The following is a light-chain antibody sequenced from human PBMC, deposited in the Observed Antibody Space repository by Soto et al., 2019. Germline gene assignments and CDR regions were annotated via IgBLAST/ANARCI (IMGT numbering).Light chain of an antibody. J-gene: IGKJ4*01. CDR1: QSLNSW. CDR2: KAS. Sequence: DIQMTQSPSTLSASIGDRVTITCRASQSLNSWLAWYQQKPGKAPKLLVYKASNLESGVPSRFSGSASGTEFTLTISSLQHDDYATYYCQQYIDYFTFGGGTKVEIK. CDR3: QQYIDYFT. V-gene: IGKV1-5*03.